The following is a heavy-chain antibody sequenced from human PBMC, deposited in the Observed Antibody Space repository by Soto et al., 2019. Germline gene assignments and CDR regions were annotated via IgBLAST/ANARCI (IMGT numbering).Heavy chain of an antibody. J-gene: IGHJ6*03. CDR2: IKQDGSEK. Sequence: GGSLRLSCAASGFTFSSYWMSWVRQAPGKGLEWVANIKQDGSEKYYVDSVKGRFTISRDNAKNSLDLQMNSLRAEDTAVYYCARVPSTYYYYYMDVWGKGTTVTVSS. CDR1: GFTFSSYW. CDR3: ARVPSTYYYYYMDV. V-gene: IGHV3-7*01.